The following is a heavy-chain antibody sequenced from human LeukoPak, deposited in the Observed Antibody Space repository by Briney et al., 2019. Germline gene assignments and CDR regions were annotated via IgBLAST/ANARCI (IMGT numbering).Heavy chain of an antibody. CDR3: ARVLAVAGFDY. V-gene: IGHV3-48*01. J-gene: IGHJ4*02. CDR2: ISSSSSTI. D-gene: IGHD6-19*01. CDR1: GFTFSSYS. Sequence: GGSLRLSCAASGFTFSSYSTNWVRQAPGKGLEWLSYISSSSSTIYYADSVKGRFTISRDNAKNSLYLQMNSLRAEDTAVYYCARVLAVAGFDYWGQGTLVTVSS.